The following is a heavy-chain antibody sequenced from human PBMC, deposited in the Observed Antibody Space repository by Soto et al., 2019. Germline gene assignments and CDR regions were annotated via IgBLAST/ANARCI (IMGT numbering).Heavy chain of an antibody. J-gene: IGHJ4*02. D-gene: IGHD3-10*01. CDR3: SALFRGVPGPDY. CDR1: GVTFSDHS. Sequence: EVQLVESGGGLVQPGGSLRLSCAGSGVTFSDHSMDWVRQAPGKGLEWVGRSRNKVNGYTTQYAASVKGRFTISRDDSKIPLFLKLNDPKAEYRAICYRSALFRGVPGPDYWGQGPLVTVSP. V-gene: IGHV3-72*01. CDR2: SRNKVNGYTT.